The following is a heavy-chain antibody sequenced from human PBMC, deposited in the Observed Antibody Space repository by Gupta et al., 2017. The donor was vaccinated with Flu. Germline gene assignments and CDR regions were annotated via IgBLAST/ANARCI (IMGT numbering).Heavy chain of an antibody. CDR3: ALKVVGSAPFDY. J-gene: IGHJ4*02. D-gene: IGHD1-26*01. V-gene: IGHV3-23*01. CDR2: ISGRGAGI. CDR1: GFPFSNYA. Sequence: EVQLLESGGGLVQPGGSLRLSCAASGFPFSNYALAWVRQAPGKGLEWVSSISGRGAGIDYADSVKGRFTISTDNSKNTLYLQMNSLRAEDTAVYYCALKVVGSAPFDYWGQGSLVTVSS.